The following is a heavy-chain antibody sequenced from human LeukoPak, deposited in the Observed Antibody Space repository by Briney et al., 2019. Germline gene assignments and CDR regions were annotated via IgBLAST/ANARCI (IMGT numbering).Heavy chain of an antibody. Sequence: SQTLSLTRTVSGASIRSGDYYWSWIRQPPGKGLEWIGYIYDSGSTYYNPSLKSRITISVDTSENRFSLKLSSVTATDTAVYYCARDCSGGSCYGAFDIWGQGTMVTVSS. CDR2: IYDSGST. CDR3: ARDCSGGSCYGAFDI. D-gene: IGHD2-15*01. V-gene: IGHV4-30-4*01. CDR1: GASIRSGDYY. J-gene: IGHJ3*02.